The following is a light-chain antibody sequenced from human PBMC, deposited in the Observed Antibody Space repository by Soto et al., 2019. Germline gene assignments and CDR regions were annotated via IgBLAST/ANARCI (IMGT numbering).Light chain of an antibody. Sequence: QSALTQPRSVSGSPGQSVTISCTGTSSDVGGYNYVSWYQQHPGKVPKLMIYDVSKRPSGVPDRFSGSKSGNTASLTMSGLQAEDEADYYCCSYAGNYNLVFGGETKLTVL. CDR3: CSYAGNYNLV. CDR2: DVS. V-gene: IGLV2-11*01. J-gene: IGLJ2*01. CDR1: SSDVGGYNY.